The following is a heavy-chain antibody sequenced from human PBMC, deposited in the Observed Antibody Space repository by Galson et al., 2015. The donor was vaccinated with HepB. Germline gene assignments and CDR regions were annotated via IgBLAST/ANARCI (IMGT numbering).Heavy chain of an antibody. V-gene: IGHV3-66*01. CDR1: GFTVSSNY. Sequence: SLRLSCAASGFTVSSNYMSWVRQAPGKGLEWVSVIYSGGSTYYADSVKGRFTISRDNSKNTLYLQMNSLRAEDTAVYYCARVFLRHSSGYPRFRSPFDYWGQGTLVTVSS. CDR3: ARVFLRHSSGYPRFRSPFDY. CDR2: IYSGGST. J-gene: IGHJ4*02. D-gene: IGHD3-22*01.